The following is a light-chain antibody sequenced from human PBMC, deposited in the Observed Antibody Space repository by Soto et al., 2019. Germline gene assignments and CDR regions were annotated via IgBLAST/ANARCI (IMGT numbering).Light chain of an antibody. CDR2: DAS. V-gene: IGKV3-15*01. CDR3: QQYIRRPLS. J-gene: IGKJ5*01. CDR1: QDVTNS. Sequence: MTQSPATLSLSPWEGVTLSCRAAQDVTNSVAWYQQKSGQAPRLLIYDASARASGVSARFSGSGSGTDFTLTISGLQSEDSAVYFCQQYIRRPLSFGQGTRLEIK.